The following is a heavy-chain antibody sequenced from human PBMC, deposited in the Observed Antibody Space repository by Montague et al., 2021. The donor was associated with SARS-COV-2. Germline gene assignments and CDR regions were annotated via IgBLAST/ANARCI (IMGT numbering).Heavy chain of an antibody. Sequence: SLRLSCAASGFTFSDYWMRWVRQAPGKGLEWVANINQDGSEKYYVGSVKGRFTVSRDNAKKSLYLQMNSLRAEDTAVYYCARDYFTSSWYGRRYYDYSGMDVWGQGTTVTVSS. CDR1: GFTFSDYW. CDR3: ARDYFTSSWYGRRYYDYSGMDV. D-gene: IGHD6-13*01. J-gene: IGHJ6*02. V-gene: IGHV3-7*01. CDR2: INQDGSEK.